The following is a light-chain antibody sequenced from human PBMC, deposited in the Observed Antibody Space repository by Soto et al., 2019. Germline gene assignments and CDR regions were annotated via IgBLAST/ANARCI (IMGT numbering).Light chain of an antibody. CDR3: QQYNNWLPYT. CDR2: GAS. V-gene: IGKV3-15*01. CDR1: QSVSSN. Sequence: EIVMTQSPATLSVSPGERATLSCRASQSVSSNLAWYQQKPGQAPRLLIYGASTRATGIPARFSGSGSRTEFTLTISSLQSEDFAVYYCQQYNNWLPYTFGQGTKLEIK. J-gene: IGKJ2*01.